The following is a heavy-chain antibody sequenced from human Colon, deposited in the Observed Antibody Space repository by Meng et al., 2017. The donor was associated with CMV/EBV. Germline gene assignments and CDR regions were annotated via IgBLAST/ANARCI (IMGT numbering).Heavy chain of an antibody. V-gene: IGHV1-18*01. CDR1: GYTFTNYG. J-gene: IGHJ5*02. CDR3: ARVGGSCLNWLDR. CDR2: IIPYNGNT. D-gene: IGHD3-10*01. Sequence: ASVKVSCKASGYTFTNYGISWVRQAPGQGLEWMGWIIPYNGNTNYPQKFEGRVTITTDTSTSTAYLEVRSLRSDDTAVYYCARVGGSCLNWLDRWSQGTLVTVSS.